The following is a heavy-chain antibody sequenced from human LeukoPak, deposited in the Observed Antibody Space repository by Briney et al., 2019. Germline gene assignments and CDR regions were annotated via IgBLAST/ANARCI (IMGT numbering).Heavy chain of an antibody. CDR3: AKAHRYFDWLPAPDY. J-gene: IGHJ4*02. CDR2: ISWNSGSI. CDR1: GFTFDDYA. D-gene: IGHD3-9*01. V-gene: IGHV3-9*01. Sequence: GGSLRLSCAAAGFTFDDYAMHGVRQAPGKGLGWVSGISWNSGSIGYADSVQGRFTISRDNAKNSLYLQMNSLRAEDTALYYCAKAHRYFDWLPAPDYWGQGTLVTVSS.